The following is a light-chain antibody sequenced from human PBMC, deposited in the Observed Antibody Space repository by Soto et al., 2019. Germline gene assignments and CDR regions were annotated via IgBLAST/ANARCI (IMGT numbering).Light chain of an antibody. CDR1: QGISSY. Sequence: PLTQSPSSLSASVGDRVTITCRASQGISSYLAGYQQKPGKAPKLLIYAASTLQSGVPSRFSDSGSGTDFTLTISSLQPKDFASYYCQQLNSYLYTFGQGTKLEIK. CDR3: QQLNSYLYT. V-gene: IGKV1-9*01. CDR2: AAS. J-gene: IGKJ2*01.